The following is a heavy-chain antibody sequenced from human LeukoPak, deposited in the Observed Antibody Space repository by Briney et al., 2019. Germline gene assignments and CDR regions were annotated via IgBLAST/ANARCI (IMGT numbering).Heavy chain of an antibody. CDR3: ARPNHAISIAADRTLDY. V-gene: IGHV1-2*03. Sequence: LGASVKVSCKASGYTFSGYYMHWVRQAPGQGLEWMGWINPNRGATNYAQKFQGRVTMTRDTSISTAYMELSRLRSDDTAVYYCARPNHAISIAADRTLDYWGQGTLVTVSS. D-gene: IGHD6-13*01. CDR2: INPNRGAT. J-gene: IGHJ4*02. CDR1: GYTFSGYY.